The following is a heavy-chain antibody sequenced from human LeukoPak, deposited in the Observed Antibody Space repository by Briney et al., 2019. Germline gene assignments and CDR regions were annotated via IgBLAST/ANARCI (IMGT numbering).Heavy chain of an antibody. D-gene: IGHD3-22*01. Sequence: GESLKISCQGSAYXFATYWSTWVRQMPGRGLEWTGIIYPGDSDTRYSPSFQGQVTISADKSISTAYLQWSSLESSDTAIFYCARRPRDSSGYYFDLWGQGTLVSVSS. CDR1: AYXFATYW. J-gene: IGHJ4*02. CDR2: IYPGDSDT. V-gene: IGHV5-51*01. CDR3: ARRPRDSSGYYFDL.